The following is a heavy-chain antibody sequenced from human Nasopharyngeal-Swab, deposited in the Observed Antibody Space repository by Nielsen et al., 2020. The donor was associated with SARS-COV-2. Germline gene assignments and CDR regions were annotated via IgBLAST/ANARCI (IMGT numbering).Heavy chain of an antibody. D-gene: IGHD5-18*01. CDR2: INPNSGGT. Sequence: ASVKVSCKASGGTFTGYYMHWVRQAPGQGLEWMGWINPNSGGTNYAQKFQGRVTMTRDTSISTAYMELSRLRSDDTAVYYCARLPTALVGWKDYWGQGTLVTVSS. CDR3: ARLPTALVGWKDY. J-gene: IGHJ4*02. V-gene: IGHV1-2*02. CDR1: GGTFTGYY.